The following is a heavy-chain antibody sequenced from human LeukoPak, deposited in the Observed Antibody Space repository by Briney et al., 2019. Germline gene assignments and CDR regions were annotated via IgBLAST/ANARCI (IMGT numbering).Heavy chain of an antibody. Sequence: PSQTLSLTCTVSGGSISSGDYYWSWIRQPPGKGLEWIGYIYYSGSTYYNPSLKSRVTISVDTSKNQFSLKLSSVTAADTAVYYCARVQRYCSGGSCYYYYGMDVWGQGTTVTVSS. V-gene: IGHV4-30-4*01. CDR3: ARVQRYCSGGSCYYYYGMDV. CDR1: GGSISSGDYY. CDR2: IYYSGST. J-gene: IGHJ6*02. D-gene: IGHD2-15*01.